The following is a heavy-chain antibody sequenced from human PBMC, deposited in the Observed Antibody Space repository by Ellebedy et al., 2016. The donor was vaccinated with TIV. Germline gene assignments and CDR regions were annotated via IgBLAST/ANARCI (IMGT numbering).Heavy chain of an antibody. V-gene: IGHV3-30*18. CDR2: ISYDGSNK. Sequence: GESLKISCAASGFTFSSYGMHWVRQAPGKGLEWVAVISYDGSNKYYADSVKGRFTISRDNSKNTLYLQMNSLRAEDTAVYYCAKSLGPGDYFDYWGQGTLVTVSS. D-gene: IGHD4-17*01. CDR3: AKSLGPGDYFDY. CDR1: GFTFSSYG. J-gene: IGHJ4*02.